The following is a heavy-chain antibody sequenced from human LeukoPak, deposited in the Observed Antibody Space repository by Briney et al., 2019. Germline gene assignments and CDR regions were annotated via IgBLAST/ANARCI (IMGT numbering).Heavy chain of an antibody. V-gene: IGHV3-30*02. J-gene: IGHJ4*02. D-gene: IGHD3-22*01. CDR1: GFTFSNYG. Sequence: GGSLRLSCGASGFTFSNYGMLWVRQAPGKGLEWVAFIRYDGNNKLYADSVKGRFTISRDNAKNSLYLQMNSLRAEDAAVYYCVRDFHVRLYDTGGYSYWGQGTLVTVSS. CDR3: VRDFHVRLYDTGGYSY. CDR2: IRYDGNNK.